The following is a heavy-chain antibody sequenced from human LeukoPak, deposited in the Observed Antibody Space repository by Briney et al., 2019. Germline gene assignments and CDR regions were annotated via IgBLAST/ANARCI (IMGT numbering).Heavy chain of an antibody. J-gene: IGHJ4*02. Sequence: LRLSCAASGFTFSSYAMSWIRQPPGKGLEWIGFIYYSGSTYYNPSLKSRVTISIDTSKNQFSLKLSSMTAADTAVYYCARGGRYCSSTSCYRGIFDYWGQGTLVTVSS. V-gene: IGHV4-30-4*08. D-gene: IGHD2-2*02. CDR3: ARGGRYCSSTSCYRGIFDY. CDR1: GFTFSSYA. CDR2: IYYSGST.